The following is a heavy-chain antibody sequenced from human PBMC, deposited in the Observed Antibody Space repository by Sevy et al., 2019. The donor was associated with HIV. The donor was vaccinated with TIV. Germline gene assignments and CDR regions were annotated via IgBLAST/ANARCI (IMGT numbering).Heavy chain of an antibody. CDR2: ISSSGSTI. CDR3: ARAGVVVVAEVHY. CDR1: GFTFSDYY. Sequence: GGSLRLSCAASGFTFSDYYMSWIRQAPGKGLEWVSYISSSGSTIYYVGSVNDRFTISRDNAKNSLYLQMNSLRAEDTAVYYCARAGVVVVAEVHYWCQGTLVTVSS. D-gene: IGHD2-15*01. J-gene: IGHJ4*02. V-gene: IGHV3-11*04.